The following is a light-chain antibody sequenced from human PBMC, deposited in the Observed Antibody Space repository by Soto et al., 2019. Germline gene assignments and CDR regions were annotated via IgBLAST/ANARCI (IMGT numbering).Light chain of an antibody. Sequence: EIVMTQSPGTLSVSPGERATLSCRASQSVSSNLAWYQQKPGQAPSLLIYGASTRATDIPARFSGSGSGTEFTLTISSLQSEDLAVYYCQQFNDWPRTFGQGTRVEIK. J-gene: IGKJ1*01. CDR3: QQFNDWPRT. V-gene: IGKV3-15*01. CDR2: GAS. CDR1: QSVSSN.